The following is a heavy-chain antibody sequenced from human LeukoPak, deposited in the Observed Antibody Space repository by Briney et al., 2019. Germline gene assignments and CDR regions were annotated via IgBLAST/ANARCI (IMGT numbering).Heavy chain of an antibody. D-gene: IGHD2-15*01. CDR1: GFTFSRYG. V-gene: IGHV3-23*01. CDR2: ISGSGGST. CDR3: AKDKDCSGGSCYLGVTDY. J-gene: IGHJ4*02. Sequence: GGSLRLSCAASGFTFSRYGISWVRQASGKGLEWVSAISGSGGSTYYTDSVKGRFTISRDNSKNTLYLQMNSLRAEDTAVYYCAKDKDCSGGSCYLGVTDYWGQGTLVTVSS.